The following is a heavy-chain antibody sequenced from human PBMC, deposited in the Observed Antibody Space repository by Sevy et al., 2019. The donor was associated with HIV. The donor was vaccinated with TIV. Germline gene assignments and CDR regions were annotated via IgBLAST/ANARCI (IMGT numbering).Heavy chain of an antibody. Sequence: GGSLRLSCTASGFTFSNHAMHWVRQGPGKGPEWVAFIRNDGSHEYYADSVKGRFSISRDNAKNSLYLQMNILTPGDTAVYYCARDRRNYGGHHFDLWGQGTPVTVSS. CDR1: GFTFSNHA. J-gene: IGHJ4*02. CDR3: ARDRRNYGGHHFDL. CDR2: IRNDGSHE. V-gene: IGHV3-30*02. D-gene: IGHD2-21*01.